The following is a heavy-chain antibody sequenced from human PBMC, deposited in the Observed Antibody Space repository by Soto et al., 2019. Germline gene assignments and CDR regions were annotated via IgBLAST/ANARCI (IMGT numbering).Heavy chain of an antibody. CDR2: IYYSGST. D-gene: IGHD3-10*01. J-gene: IGHJ4*02. V-gene: IGHV4-30-4*01. CDR3: ARAPGVIITIPYFDY. CDR1: GGSISSGDYY. Sequence: QVQLQESGPGLVKPSQTLSLTCTVSGGSISSGDYYWSWIRQPPGKGLEWIGYIYYSGSTYYNPSLKSRVTISVDTSKNPFSLKLSSVTAADTAVYYCARAPGVIITIPYFDYWGQGTLVTVSS.